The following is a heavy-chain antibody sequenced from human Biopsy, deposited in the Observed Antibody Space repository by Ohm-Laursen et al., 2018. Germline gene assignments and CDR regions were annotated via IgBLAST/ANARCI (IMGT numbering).Heavy chain of an antibody. Sequence: SSVKVSCRASGHTLTNPDISWVRQAPGQGLEWLGWINGYSISTNYAPKFQGRIIMTTDTSTSTVYMELRSLRSDDTAMYYCTTDRTGRDLFDNWGQGSLVTVSS. CDR3: TTDRTGRDLFDN. D-gene: IGHD3/OR15-3a*01. CDR1: GHTLTNPD. J-gene: IGHJ4*02. CDR2: INGYSIST. V-gene: IGHV1-18*01.